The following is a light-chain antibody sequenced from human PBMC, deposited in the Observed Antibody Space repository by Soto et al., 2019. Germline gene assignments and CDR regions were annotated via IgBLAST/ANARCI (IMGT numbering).Light chain of an antibody. Sequence: DIQMTQSPSSLSASVGDRVTITCRASQIIGSYLHWYQQKPGKAPKLLIYAASSLQSGVPSRFSGSGSVTDFTLTISSLQPEDFATYYCQQSYSTPYTFGQGTKLEIK. V-gene: IGKV1-39*01. CDR2: AAS. CDR1: QIIGSY. J-gene: IGKJ2*01. CDR3: QQSYSTPYT.